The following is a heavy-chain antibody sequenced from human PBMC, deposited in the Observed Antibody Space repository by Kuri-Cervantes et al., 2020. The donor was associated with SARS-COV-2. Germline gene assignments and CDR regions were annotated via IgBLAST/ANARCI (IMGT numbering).Heavy chain of an antibody. V-gene: IGHV4-38-2*02. CDR1: GYSINTGYH. CDR2: INHSGSS. D-gene: IGHD1-26*01. J-gene: IGHJ4*02. CDR3: ARLPTDSGSYFLSLLFSQSK. Sequence: GSLRLSCSVSGYSINTGYHWGWARQPPGKGLEWIGEINHSGSSNYNPSLRSRVTISVDTSKNQFSLKLSSVTAADTAVYYCARLPTDSGSYFLSLLFSQSKWGQGTPVTVSS.